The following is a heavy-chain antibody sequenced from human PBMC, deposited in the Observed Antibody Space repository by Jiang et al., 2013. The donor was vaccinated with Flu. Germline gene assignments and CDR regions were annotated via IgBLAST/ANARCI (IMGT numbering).Heavy chain of an antibody. CDR2: IYSSGIT. J-gene: IGHJ4*02. D-gene: IGHD3-22*01. CDR1: GDSISISSAF. CDR3: ARWSSGSLGH. V-gene: IGHV4-61*02. Sequence: LLKPSETLSLTCTVSGDSISISSAFWSWVRQPAGEGLEWIGRIYSSGITNYNPSLKSRVTMSVDTSRNQFSLKLTSVTAADTAVYYCARWSSGSLGHWGQGSLVTVSS.